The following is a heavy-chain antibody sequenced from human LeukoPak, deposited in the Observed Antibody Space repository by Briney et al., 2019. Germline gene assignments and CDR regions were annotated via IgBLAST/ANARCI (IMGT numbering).Heavy chain of an antibody. J-gene: IGHJ4*02. Sequence: PSETLSLTCTVSGGSISSSSYYWGWIRQPPGKGLEWIGSIYYSGSTYYNPSLKSRVTISVDTSKNQFSLKLSSVTAADTAVYYCAGWGTHDYWGQGTLVTVSS. V-gene: IGHV4-39*01. CDR2: IYYSGST. CDR1: GGSISSSSYY. CDR3: AGWGTHDY. D-gene: IGHD7-27*01.